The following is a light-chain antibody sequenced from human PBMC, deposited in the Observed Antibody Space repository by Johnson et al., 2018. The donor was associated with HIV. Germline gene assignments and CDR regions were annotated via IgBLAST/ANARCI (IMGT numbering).Light chain of an antibody. CDR3: GTWDSSLSAVP. J-gene: IGLJ1*01. V-gene: IGLV1-51*01. CDR2: ENN. CDR1: SSNIGNNY. Sequence: QSVLTQPPSVSAAPGQKVTISCSGSSSNIGNNYVSWYQQLPGTAPKLLIYENNKRPSGIPDRFSGSKSGTSATLGITGLQTGDEADYYCGTWDSSLSAVPVGTGTKVTVL.